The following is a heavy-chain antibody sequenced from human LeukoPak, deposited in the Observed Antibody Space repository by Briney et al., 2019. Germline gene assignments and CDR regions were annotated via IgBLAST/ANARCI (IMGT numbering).Heavy chain of an antibody. CDR1: GFTVSRNY. V-gene: IGHV3-66*01. CDR2: LYNDGST. Sequence: GGSLKLTCAASGFTVSRNYMSWVRQAPGKGLEWVSVLYNDGSTFYTDSVRGRFTISRDNSKNTLFLQMNSLRAEDTAVYYCAVDTHSGTVPGDFHSWGQGTLVTVSS. CDR3: AVDTHSGTVPGDFHS. J-gene: IGHJ5*02. D-gene: IGHD2-2*01.